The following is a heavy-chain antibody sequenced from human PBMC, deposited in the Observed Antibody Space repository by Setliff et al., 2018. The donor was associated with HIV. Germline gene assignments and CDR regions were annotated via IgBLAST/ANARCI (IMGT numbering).Heavy chain of an antibody. V-gene: IGHV1-18*01. CDR2: ISAYNGHT. CDR3: ARDPPSSGWYRADY. J-gene: IGHJ4*02. Sequence: ASVKVSCKASGYTFTTFGISWVRQAPGQGLEWMGWISAYNGHTNYAQKFQGRVTMTTDTSTSTAYRELRSLRSDDTAVYYCARDPPSSGWYRADYWGQGTLVTVSS. D-gene: IGHD6-19*01. CDR1: GYTFTTFG.